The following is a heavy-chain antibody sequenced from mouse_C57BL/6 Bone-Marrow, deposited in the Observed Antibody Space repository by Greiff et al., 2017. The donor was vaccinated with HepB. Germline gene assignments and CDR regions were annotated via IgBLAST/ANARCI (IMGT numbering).Heavy chain of an antibody. V-gene: IGHV1-81*01. Sequence: VQLQESGAELARPGASVKLSCKASGYTFTSYGISWVKQRTGQGLEWIGEIYPRSGNTYYNEKFKGKATLTADKSSSTAYMELRSLTSEDSAVYFCAGYGSSGYFDYWGQGTTLTVSS. D-gene: IGHD1-1*01. CDR2: IYPRSGNT. CDR3: AGYGSSGYFDY. J-gene: IGHJ2*01. CDR1: GYTFTSYG.